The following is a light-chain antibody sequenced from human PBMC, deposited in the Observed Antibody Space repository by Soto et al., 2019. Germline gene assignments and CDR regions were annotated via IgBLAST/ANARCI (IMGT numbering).Light chain of an antibody. CDR1: QSLLHSNGYNY. J-gene: IGKJ1*01. Sequence: DIVMTQSPLSLPVTPGEPASISCRSSQSLLHSNGYNYLHWYLQKPGQSPQLLIYLGFNRASGVPDRFSGSGSGTDFTLKISRGEADDVGVYYCMQALQTPSTFGQGTKVEIK. CDR3: MQALQTPST. CDR2: LGF. V-gene: IGKV2-28*01.